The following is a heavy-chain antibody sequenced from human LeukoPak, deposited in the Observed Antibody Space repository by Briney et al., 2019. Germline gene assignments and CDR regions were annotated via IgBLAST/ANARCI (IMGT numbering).Heavy chain of an antibody. V-gene: IGHV1-2*02. Sequence: ASVKVSCKASGYTFISYGISWVRQAPGQGLEWMGWINPNSGGTNYAQKFQGRVTMTRDTSISTAYMELSRLRSDDTAVYYCASQDYYDSSGYFAQNYWGQGTLVTVSS. J-gene: IGHJ4*02. CDR2: INPNSGGT. CDR1: GYTFISYG. D-gene: IGHD3-22*01. CDR3: ASQDYYDSSGYFAQNY.